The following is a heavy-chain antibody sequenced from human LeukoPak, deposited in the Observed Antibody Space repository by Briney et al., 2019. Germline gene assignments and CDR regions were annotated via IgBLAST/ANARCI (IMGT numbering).Heavy chain of an antibody. CDR2: INPNSGGT. Sequence: ASVKVSCKASGYTFTDYYIHWVRQAPEQELEWLGWINPNSGGTNYAQKFQGRVTMTRDTSINTAYMELGSLRSDDTAVYYCARDCGRSTCYWFDRWGQGTLVTVSS. CDR3: ARDCGRSTCYWFDR. J-gene: IGHJ5*02. CDR1: GYTFTDYY. D-gene: IGHD2-2*01. V-gene: IGHV1-2*02.